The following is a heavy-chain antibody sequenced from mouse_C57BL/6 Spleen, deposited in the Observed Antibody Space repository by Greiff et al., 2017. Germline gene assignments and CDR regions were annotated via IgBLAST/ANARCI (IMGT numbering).Heavy chain of an antibody. Sequence: QLKESGPGLVKPSQSLSLTCSVTGYSITSGYYWNWIRQFPGNKLEWMGYISYDGSNNYNPSLKNRISITRDTSKNQFFLKLNSVTTEDTATYYCARTGTSVAYWGQGTLVTVSA. V-gene: IGHV3-6*01. CDR2: ISYDGSN. CDR3: ARTGTSVAY. D-gene: IGHD4-1*01. J-gene: IGHJ3*01. CDR1: GYSITSGYY.